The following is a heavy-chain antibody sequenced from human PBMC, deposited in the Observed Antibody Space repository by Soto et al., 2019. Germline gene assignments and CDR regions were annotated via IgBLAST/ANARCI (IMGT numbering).Heavy chain of an antibody. Sequence: QVQLVESGGGVVQPGMSLRLSCAASGFTFENFGMHWVRQAPGKGLEWVAVIAYDGSSKYYADSVKGRFTISRDNSNNTLYLQMNSLRVEDKAGYFCAKSLDGVPVQEFDPRGQGTLVTVSS. J-gene: IGHJ5*02. V-gene: IGHV3-30*18. CDR2: IAYDGSSK. CDR1: GFTFENFG. CDR3: AKSLDGVPVQEFDP. D-gene: IGHD3-3*01.